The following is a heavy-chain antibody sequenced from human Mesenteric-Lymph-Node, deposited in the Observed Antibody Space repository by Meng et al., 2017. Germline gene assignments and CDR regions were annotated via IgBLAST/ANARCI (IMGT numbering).Heavy chain of an antibody. D-gene: IGHD6-19*01. CDR2: ISYDGSNK. Sequence: GGSLRLSCVASGFTFGTYGMHWVRQAPGKGLEWVAVISYDGSNKYYADSVKGRFTISRDNSKNTLYLQMNSLRAEDTAVYYCARDLSSGWYSWYFDLWGRGTLVTVSS. J-gene: IGHJ2*01. V-gene: IGHV3-30*19. CDR1: GFTFGTYG. CDR3: ARDLSSGWYSWYFDL.